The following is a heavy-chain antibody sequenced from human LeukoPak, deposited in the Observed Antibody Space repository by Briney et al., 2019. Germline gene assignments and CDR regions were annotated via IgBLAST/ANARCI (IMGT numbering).Heavy chain of an antibody. J-gene: IGHJ1*01. CDR2: IIPIFGTT. V-gene: IGHV1-69*13. CDR3: ASVWFGPTIHGYFQH. D-gene: IGHD3-10*01. Sequence: RASVKVSCKASGGAFSSYTISWVRQAPGQGLEWMGGIIPIFGTTNYAQRFQGRVTISADESTSTAYMELSSLRSEATTVYYCASVWFGPTIHGYFQHWGQGTLVTVSS. CDR1: GGAFSSYT.